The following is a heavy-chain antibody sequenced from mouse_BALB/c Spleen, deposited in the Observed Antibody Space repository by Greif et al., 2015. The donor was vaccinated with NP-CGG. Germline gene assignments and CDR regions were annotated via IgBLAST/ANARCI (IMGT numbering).Heavy chain of an antibody. CDR3: ARHGRGELSVDY. Sequence: EVMLVESGGGLVQPGGSLKLSCAASGFTFSSYTMSWVRQTPEKRLEWVAYISNGGGSTYYPDTVKGRFTISRDNAKNTLYLQMSSLKSEDTAMYYCARHGRGELSVDYWGQGTTLTVSS. V-gene: IGHV5-12-2*01. CDR2: ISNGGGST. CDR1: GFTFSSYT. J-gene: IGHJ2*01.